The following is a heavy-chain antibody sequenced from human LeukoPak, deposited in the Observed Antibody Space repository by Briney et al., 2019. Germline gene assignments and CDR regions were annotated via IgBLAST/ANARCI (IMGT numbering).Heavy chain of an antibody. Sequence: SQTLSLTCTVSGGSISSGDYYWSWLRQPPGKGLVWMGYIYYSGSTYYNPSIKSGVTISVDTSKNQFSPKLSSVTAADTAVYYCASYYGYSYGSFDYWGQGTLVTVSS. J-gene: IGHJ4*02. D-gene: IGHD5-18*01. CDR2: IYYSGST. V-gene: IGHV4-30-4*08. CDR3: ASYYGYSYGSFDY. CDR1: GGSISSGDYY.